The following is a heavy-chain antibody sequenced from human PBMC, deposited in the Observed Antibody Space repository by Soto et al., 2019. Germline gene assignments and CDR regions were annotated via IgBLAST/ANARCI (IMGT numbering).Heavy chain of an antibody. CDR3: VTTGHCSGTRCYEFRDYYYGMDV. J-gene: IGHJ6*02. Sequence: GGSLRLSCSASGFTFSNYALHWARQAPGKGLAYVSSISSNGGFTYYSDSVKGRFTISRDNSKNTLSLQMTSLRPEDTAVYYCVTTGHCSGTRCYEFRDYYYGMDVWGQGTTVTVSS. CDR1: GFTFSNYA. V-gene: IGHV3-64D*06. D-gene: IGHD2-2*01. CDR2: ISSNGGFT.